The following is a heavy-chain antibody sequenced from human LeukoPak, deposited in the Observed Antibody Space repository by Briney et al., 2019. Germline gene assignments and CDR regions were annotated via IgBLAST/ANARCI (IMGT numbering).Heavy chain of an antibody. Sequence: PSETLSLTCAVFGGSFSGYSWSWIRQPPGKGLEWIGYIYYSGRTSYNPSLKSRPTISIDTSKNQLSLQLRSVTAADTAVYYCARGRITIFGVMVPLDHWGQGTLVTVSS. CDR3: ARGRITIFGVMVPLDH. V-gene: IGHV4-59*01. CDR2: IYYSGRT. J-gene: IGHJ4*02. CDR1: GGSFSGYS. D-gene: IGHD3-3*01.